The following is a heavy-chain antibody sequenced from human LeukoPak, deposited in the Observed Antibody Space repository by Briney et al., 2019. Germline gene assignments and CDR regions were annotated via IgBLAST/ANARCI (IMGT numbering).Heavy chain of an antibody. CDR1: GYNFTSYY. Sequence: ASVKVSCKASGYNFTSYYMHWVRQAPGQGLEWMGIINPSGGSTSYAQKFQVRVTMTRDMSTSTVYMELSSLRSEDTAVYYCARQVRVGNNYFDPWGQGTLVTVSS. CDR3: ARQVRVGNNYFDP. CDR2: INPSGGST. V-gene: IGHV1-46*01. D-gene: IGHD1-26*01. J-gene: IGHJ5*02.